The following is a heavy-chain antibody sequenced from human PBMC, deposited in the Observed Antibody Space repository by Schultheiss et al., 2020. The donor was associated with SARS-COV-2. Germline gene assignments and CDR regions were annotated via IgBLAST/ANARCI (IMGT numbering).Heavy chain of an antibody. CDR3: ARASSSWEYYYYYYYGMDV. D-gene: IGHD6-13*01. Sequence: GGSLRLSCAASGFTFSTYAMSWVRQAPGKGLEWVSVIYSGGSTYYADSVKGRFTISRDNSKNTLYLQMNSLRAEDTAVYYCARASSSWEYYYYYYYGMDVWGQGTTVTVSS. CDR1: GFTFSTYA. CDR2: IYSGGST. V-gene: IGHV3-53*01. J-gene: IGHJ6*02.